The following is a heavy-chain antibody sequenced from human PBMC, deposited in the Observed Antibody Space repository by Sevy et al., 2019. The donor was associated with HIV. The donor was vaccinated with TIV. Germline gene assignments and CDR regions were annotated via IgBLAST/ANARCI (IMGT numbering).Heavy chain of an antibody. CDR1: GFTFSDSA. CDR3: TTTTIINTYYGMDI. Sequence: VGSLRLSCAASGFTFSDSAIHWVRQASGKGLEWVGRIRSKADSYATAYAASVKGRFTCFRDDSKNTAYLQMNSLRTEDTAVYYCTTTTIINTYYGMDIWGQGTTVTVSS. CDR2: IRSKADSYAT. D-gene: IGHD4-4*01. V-gene: IGHV3-73*01. J-gene: IGHJ6*02.